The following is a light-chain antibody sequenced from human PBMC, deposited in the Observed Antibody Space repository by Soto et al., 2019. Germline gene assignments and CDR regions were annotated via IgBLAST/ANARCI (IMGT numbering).Light chain of an antibody. V-gene: IGKV1-5*01. CDR3: QQYSSYWT. J-gene: IGKJ1*01. CDR2: GAS. CDR1: QSISSW. Sequence: DIQMTQSPSTLSASVGDRVTITCRASQSISSWLAWYQQKPGKAPKFLIYGASNLESGVPSRFSGSGSGTEFTLTISSLQPDDFATYYCQQYSSYWTFGQGTKVDIK.